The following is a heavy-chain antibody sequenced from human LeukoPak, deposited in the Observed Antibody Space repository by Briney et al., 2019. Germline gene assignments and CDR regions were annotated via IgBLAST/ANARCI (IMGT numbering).Heavy chain of an antibody. V-gene: IGHV1-18*01. CDR3: ATHVAAAGTYYYYSMDV. CDR2: ISAYNGNT. D-gene: IGHD6-13*01. Sequence: ASVKVSCKASGYTFTSYGISWVGQAPGQGLEWMGWISAYNGNTNYAQKLQGRVTMTTDTSTSTAYMELRSLRSDDTAVYYCATHVAAAGTYYYYSMDVWGQGTTVTVSS. CDR1: GYTFTSYG. J-gene: IGHJ6*01.